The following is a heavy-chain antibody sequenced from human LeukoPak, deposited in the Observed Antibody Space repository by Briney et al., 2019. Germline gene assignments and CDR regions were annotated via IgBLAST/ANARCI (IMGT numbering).Heavy chain of an antibody. J-gene: IGHJ3*02. CDR2: IKASSGDT. V-gene: IGHV1-2*02. Sequence: ASVKASCKASGYTFTAYYIHWVRQAPGQGLEWMGWIKASSGDTQSAQKFQGRVTLTRDTSISTAYMEVSSLTSDDTAVYYCAAEGVKSASDIWGQGTMVTVSS. CDR1: GYTFTAYY. D-gene: IGHD3-10*01. CDR3: AAEGVKSASDI.